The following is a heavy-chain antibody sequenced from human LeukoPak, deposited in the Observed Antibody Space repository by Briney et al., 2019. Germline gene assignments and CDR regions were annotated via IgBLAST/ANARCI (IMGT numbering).Heavy chain of an antibody. CDR3: ARDLGPYYYDSSGYSY. Sequence: ASVKVSCKASGYTFTSYYMHWVRQAPGQGLEWMGIINPSGGSTSYAQKFQGRVTMTRDTSTSTVYMELSSLRSDDTAVYYCARDLGPYYYDSSGYSYWGQGTLVTVSS. V-gene: IGHV1-46*01. CDR2: INPSGGST. J-gene: IGHJ4*02. D-gene: IGHD3-22*01. CDR1: GYTFTSYY.